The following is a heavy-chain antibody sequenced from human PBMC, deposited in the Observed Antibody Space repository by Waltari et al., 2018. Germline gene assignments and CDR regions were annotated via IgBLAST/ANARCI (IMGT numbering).Heavy chain of an antibody. CDR1: GGSLTNTRHY. Sequence: QLHLQESGPGLVKPSETLSLTCSVSGGSLTNTRHYWGWIRQPPGKGLEWAATISYTGATYNNPSLKSRVTISGDTSKNQFSLKLNSVTAADTAVYYCATYVGASIGTAAFDVWGQGTMVTVSS. V-gene: IGHV4-39*01. CDR3: ATYVGASIGTAAFDV. CDR2: ISYTGAT. J-gene: IGHJ3*01. D-gene: IGHD3-16*01.